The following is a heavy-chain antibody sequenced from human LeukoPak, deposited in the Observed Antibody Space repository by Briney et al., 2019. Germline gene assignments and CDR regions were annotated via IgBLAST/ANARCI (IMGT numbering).Heavy chain of an antibody. Sequence: ASVKVSCKASGYTFTSYYMHWVRQAPGQGLEWMGWINPNSGGTNYAQRFQGRVTMISDTSISTAYMDLSRLTSDDTAVYFCARGPLLIVPIPSVRNWFDPWGQGTLVTVSS. CDR2: INPNSGGT. CDR3: ARGPLLIVPIPSVRNWFDP. J-gene: IGHJ5*02. D-gene: IGHD2-8*01. CDR1: GYTFTSYY. V-gene: IGHV1-2*02.